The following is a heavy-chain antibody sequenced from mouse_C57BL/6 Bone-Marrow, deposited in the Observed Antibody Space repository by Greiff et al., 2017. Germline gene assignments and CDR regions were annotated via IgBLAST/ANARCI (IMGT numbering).Heavy chain of an antibody. D-gene: IGHD1-1*01. CDR3: ARSVTVPRDY. CDR2: IDPSDSET. J-gene: IGHJ4*01. CDR1: GYTFTSYW. V-gene: IGHV1-52*01. Sequence: QVQLQQPGAELVRPGSSVKLSCKASGYTFTSYWMHWVKQRPIQGLEWIGNIDPSDSETHYNQKFKDKATLTVDKSSSTAYMQLSSLTSEDSAVYYCARSVTVPRDYWGQGTSVTVSS.